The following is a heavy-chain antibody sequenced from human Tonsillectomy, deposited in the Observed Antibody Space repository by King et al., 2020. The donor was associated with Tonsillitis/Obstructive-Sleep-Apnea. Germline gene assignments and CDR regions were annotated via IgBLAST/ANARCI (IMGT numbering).Heavy chain of an antibody. V-gene: IGHV5-10-1*03. CDR3: ARHLTYDSSGYYPDYYYGMDV. D-gene: IGHD3-22*01. CDR1: GSSFTSYW. J-gene: IGHJ6*02. CDR2: IDPGDSYT. Sequence: QLVQSGVEVKKPGESLRISCKASGSSFTSYWISWVRQMPGKGLEWMGMIDPGDSYTNYSPSFQGHVTISADKSISTAYVQWSSLKASDTAMYYCARHLTYDSSGYYPDYYYGMDVWGQGTTVTVSS.